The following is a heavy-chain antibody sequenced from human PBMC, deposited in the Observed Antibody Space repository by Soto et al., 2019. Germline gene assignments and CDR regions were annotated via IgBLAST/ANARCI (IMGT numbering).Heavy chain of an antibody. CDR3: AIDFVDIVATRPGYYYGMAF. CDR2: INPTSGGT. Sequence: XSVKISCXPSVGTFTCYYRNWVRQAPGQGGEWVGWINPTSGGTNYAQKFHSRVTITRNTSIIKAYMELSTLRPDDPAVYYFAIDFVDIVATRPGYYYGMAFWGQGTTVTCSS. CDR1: VGTFTCYY. D-gene: IGHD5-12*01. V-gene: IGHV1-2*02. J-gene: IGHJ6*02.